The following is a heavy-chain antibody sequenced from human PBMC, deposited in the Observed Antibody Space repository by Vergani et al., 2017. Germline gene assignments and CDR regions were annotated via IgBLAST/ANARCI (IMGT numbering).Heavy chain of an antibody. Sequence: EVQLVESGGGLVQPGGSLRLSCAASGFTFSSYSMNWVRQAPGKGLEWVSYISSSSSTIYYADSVKGRFTISRDNAKNSLYLQMNSLRAEDTAVYYCARDLYYYDRSGYSYWGQGTLVTVSS. CDR3: ARDLYYYDRSGYSY. J-gene: IGHJ4*02. V-gene: IGHV3-48*01. CDR2: ISSSSSTI. D-gene: IGHD3-22*01. CDR1: GFTFSSYS.